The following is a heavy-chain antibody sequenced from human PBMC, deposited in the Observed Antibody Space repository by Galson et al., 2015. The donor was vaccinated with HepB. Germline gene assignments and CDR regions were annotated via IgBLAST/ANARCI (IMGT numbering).Heavy chain of an antibody. V-gene: IGHV3-21*01. CDR3: ARDIAARPGREAPENWFDP. D-gene: IGHD6-6*01. CDR2: ISSSSSYI. J-gene: IGHJ5*02. Sequence: SLRLSCAASGFTFSSYSMNWVRQAPGKGLEWVSSISSSSSYIYYADSVKGRFTISRDNAKNSLYLQMNSLRAEDTAVYYCARDIAARPGREAPENWFDPWGQGTLVTVSS. CDR1: GFTFSSYS.